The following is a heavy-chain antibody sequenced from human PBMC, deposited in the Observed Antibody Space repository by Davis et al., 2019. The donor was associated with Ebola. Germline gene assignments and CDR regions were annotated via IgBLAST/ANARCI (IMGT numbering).Heavy chain of an antibody. J-gene: IGHJ6*02. CDR3: ARADYYDSSGYYYYYGMDV. CDR2: IIAYNGNT. D-gene: IGHD3-22*01. V-gene: IGHV1-18*01. Sequence: ASVQVSCKASGYTFTSYGISWVRQAPGQGLEWMGWIIAYNGNTNYAQKLQGRVTMTTDTSTSTAYMELRSLRSDDTAVYYCARADYYDSSGYYYYYGMDVWGQGTTVTVSS. CDR1: GYTFTSYG.